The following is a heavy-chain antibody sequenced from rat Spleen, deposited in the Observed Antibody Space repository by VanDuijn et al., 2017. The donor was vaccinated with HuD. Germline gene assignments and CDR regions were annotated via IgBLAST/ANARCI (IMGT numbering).Heavy chain of an antibody. D-gene: IGHD1-12*02. J-gene: IGHJ4*01. V-gene: IGHV3-3*01. CDR3: ATYGYDDGTYYSVYVMDA. CDR1: GSSITSSYR. CDR2: INSAGST. Sequence: EVQLQESGPGLVKPSQSLSLTCSVTGSSITSSYRWNWIRKFQGNKLEWMGYINSAGSTNYNPSLKSRISITTDTSKNHFFLQVISVTTEDTATYYCATYGYDDGTYYSVYVMDAWGQGASVTVSS.